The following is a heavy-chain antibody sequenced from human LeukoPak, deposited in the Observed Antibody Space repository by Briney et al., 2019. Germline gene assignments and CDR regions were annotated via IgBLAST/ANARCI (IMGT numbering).Heavy chain of an antibody. CDR1: GFTFSAYS. CDR2: ISSNSNYI. CDR3: TRDLSARFPGGFDY. J-gene: IGHJ4*02. D-gene: IGHD3-10*01. V-gene: IGHV3-21*06. Sequence: GGALRLSCAASGFTFSAYSMDWVRQAPGKGPEWVSAISSNSNYIYYADSVKGRFAISRDNARDSVSLQMDSLRAEDTVVYFCTRDLSARFPGGFDYWGQGILVTVSS.